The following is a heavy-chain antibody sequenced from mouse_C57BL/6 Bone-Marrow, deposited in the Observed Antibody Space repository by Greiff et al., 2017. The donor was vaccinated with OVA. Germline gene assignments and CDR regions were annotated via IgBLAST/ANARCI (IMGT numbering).Heavy chain of an antibody. J-gene: IGHJ1*03. Sequence: VQLQQPGAELVRPGSSVKLSCKASGYTFTSYWMHWVKQRPIQGLEWIGNIDPSDSETHYNQKFKDKATLTVDKSSSPADMQLSILTSDDSAVDYWAREWSDGYYFYWYVEVWGTGTTVTVSS. CDR2: IDPSDSET. CDR1: GYTFTSYW. CDR3: AREWSDGYYFYWYVEV. V-gene: IGHV1-52*01. D-gene: IGHD2-3*01.